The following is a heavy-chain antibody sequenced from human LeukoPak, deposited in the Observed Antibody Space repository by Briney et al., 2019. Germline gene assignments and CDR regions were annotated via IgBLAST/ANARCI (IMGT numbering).Heavy chain of an antibody. CDR3: ARVPSDY. CDR1: GFSFSTYS. J-gene: IGHJ4*02. CDR2: ISSSSSYI. V-gene: IGHV3-21*01. Sequence: GGSLRLSCAASGFSFSTYSMNWVRQAPGKGLEWVSSISSSSSYIYYADSVKGRFTISRGNAKNSVYLEMNSLRVEDTAVYYCARVPSDYWGQGTLVTVSS. D-gene: IGHD3-10*01.